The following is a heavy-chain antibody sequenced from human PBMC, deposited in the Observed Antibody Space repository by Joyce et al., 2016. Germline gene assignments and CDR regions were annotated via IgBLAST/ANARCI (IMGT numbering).Heavy chain of an antibody. CDR2: SDPSDADT. CDR3: ARQRGGTLTEFYIYPLDV. V-gene: IGHV5-10-1*03. CDR1: GYTFSSQW. Sequence: EVQLVQSGAEVKKPGDSLTISCVASGYTFSSQWISWVRQMPGQGLKWRGKSDPSDADTDYGPAVQGSISISMDKANNTDYVHWTRLRAADSGVDVCARQRGGTLTEFYIYPLDVWGQGTTVTV. D-gene: IGHD3-16*01. J-gene: IGHJ6*02.